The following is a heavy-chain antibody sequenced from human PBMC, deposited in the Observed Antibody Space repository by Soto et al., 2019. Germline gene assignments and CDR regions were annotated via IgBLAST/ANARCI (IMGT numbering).Heavy chain of an antibody. D-gene: IGHD3-10*01. CDR2: ISGSGGYT. Sequence: EVQLLESGGDLVQPGGSLRLSCVASGLTFSNYAMSWVRQAPGKGLEWVSVISGSGGYTDYADYVKGRFTISRDNSKNTLYMKMYSLRAEETALYYCAKQFRGVLLNPEVDWGQGTLVTVSS. V-gene: IGHV3-23*01. CDR3: AKQFRGVLLNPEVD. J-gene: IGHJ4*02. CDR1: GLTFSNYA.